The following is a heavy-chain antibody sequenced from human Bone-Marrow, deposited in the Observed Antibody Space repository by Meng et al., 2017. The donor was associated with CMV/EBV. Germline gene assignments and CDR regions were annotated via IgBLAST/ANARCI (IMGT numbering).Heavy chain of an antibody. D-gene: IGHD5-24*01. CDR2: IIPIFGTA. CDR1: GGTFSSYA. Sequence: SVKVSCKASGGTFSSYAISWVRQAPGQGLEWMGGIIPIFGTANYAQKFQGRVTITTDESTSTAYMELSSLRSDDTAVYYCASRDGYNDPLDYWGQGTLVTVSS. CDR3: ASRDGYNDPLDY. J-gene: IGHJ4*02. V-gene: IGHV1-69*05.